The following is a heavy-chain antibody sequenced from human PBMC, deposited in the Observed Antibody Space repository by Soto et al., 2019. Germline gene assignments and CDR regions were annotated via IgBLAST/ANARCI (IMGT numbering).Heavy chain of an antibody. CDR1: GFTFSSYG. D-gene: IGHD6-6*01. V-gene: IGHV3-33*01. CDR3: ASTRRGDIAARPPFDY. J-gene: IGHJ4*02. CDR2: IWYDGSNK. Sequence: QVQLVESGGGVVQPGRSLRLSCAASGFTFSSYGMHWVRQAPGKGLEWVAVIWYDGSNKYYADSVKGRFTISRDNSKNTLYLLMNSLRAEDTAVYYCASTRRGDIAARPPFDYWGQGTLVTVSS.